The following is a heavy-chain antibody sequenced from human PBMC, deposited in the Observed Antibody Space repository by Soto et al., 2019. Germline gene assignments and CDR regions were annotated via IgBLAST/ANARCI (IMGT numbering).Heavy chain of an antibody. CDR2: IYYSGST. V-gene: IGHV4-61*01. CDR1: GGSVSSGSYY. J-gene: IGHJ6*02. D-gene: IGHD3-22*01. Sequence: QVQLQESGPGLVKPSETLSLTCTVSGGSVSSGSYYWSWIRQPPGKGLEWIGYIYYSGSTNYNPSLKIRVTISVDTSKNQFSLKLSSVTAADTAVYYCATRPTYYYDSSLDYYYGMDVWGQGTTVTVSS. CDR3: ATRPTYYYDSSLDYYYGMDV.